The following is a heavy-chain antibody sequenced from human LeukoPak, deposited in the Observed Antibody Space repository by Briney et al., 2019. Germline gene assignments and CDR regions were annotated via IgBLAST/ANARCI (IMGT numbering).Heavy chain of an antibody. CDR1: GGSITSYY. D-gene: IGHD5-12*01. V-gene: IGHV4-4*07. J-gene: IGHJ4*02. CDR2: IYSSGST. Sequence: SETLSLTCTVSGGSITSYYWSWIRQPAGKGLEWIGRIYSSGSTGYNPSLKSRVTTSLDTSKNQFSLNLSSVTAADTAVYYCARVDIRTAFFDYWGQGTLVTVSS. CDR3: ARVDIRTAFFDY.